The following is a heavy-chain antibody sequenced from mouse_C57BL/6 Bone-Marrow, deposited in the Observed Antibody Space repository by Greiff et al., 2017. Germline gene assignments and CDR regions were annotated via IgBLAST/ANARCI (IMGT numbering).Heavy chain of an antibody. CDR3: ATLSTMVRGWFAY. Sequence: VQLQQSGPELVKPGASVKISCKASGYSFTGYYMNWVKQSPEKSLEWIGEINPSTGGTTYNQKFKAKATLTVDKSSSTAYMQLKSLTSEDSAVYYGATLSTMVRGWFAYWGQGTLVTVSA. CDR1: GYSFTGYY. CDR2: INPSTGGT. V-gene: IGHV1-42*01. J-gene: IGHJ3*01. D-gene: IGHD2-2*01.